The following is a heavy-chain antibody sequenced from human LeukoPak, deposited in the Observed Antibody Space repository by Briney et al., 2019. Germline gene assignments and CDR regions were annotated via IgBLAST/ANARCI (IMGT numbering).Heavy chain of an antibody. CDR2: IDPGDSDT. CDR1: GYSFTSYW. V-gene: IGHV5-51*01. D-gene: IGHD2-15*01. J-gene: IGHJ4*02. CDR3: ARRYCSVGSCYVDY. Sequence: GESLKISCKGSGYSFTSYWIGWVRQMSGKGLEWMGIIDPGDSDTRYSPPFQGQVTISADKSISTASMQWSSLKASDTAIYYCARRYCSVGSCYVDYWGQGTLVTVSS.